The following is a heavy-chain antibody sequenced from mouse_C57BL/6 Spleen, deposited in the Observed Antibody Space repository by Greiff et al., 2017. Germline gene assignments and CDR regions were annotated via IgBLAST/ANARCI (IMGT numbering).Heavy chain of an antibody. Sequence: EVQLQASGGGLVKPGGSLKLSCAASGFTFSSYAMSWVRQTPEKRLEWVATISDGGSYTYYPDNVKGRFTISRDNAKNNLYLQMSHLKSEDTAMYYCARDPDGYYEAMDYWGQGTSVTGSS. CDR1: GFTFSSYA. V-gene: IGHV5-4*01. J-gene: IGHJ4*01. CDR2: ISDGGSYT. D-gene: IGHD2-3*01. CDR3: ARDPDGYYEAMDY.